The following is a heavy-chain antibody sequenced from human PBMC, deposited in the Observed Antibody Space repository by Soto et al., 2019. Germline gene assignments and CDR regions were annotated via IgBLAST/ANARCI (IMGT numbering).Heavy chain of an antibody. J-gene: IGHJ6*02. CDR1: GYSFTSYW. V-gene: IGHV5-10-1*01. D-gene: IGHD3-10*01. CDR3: ARRPYCSSYYSSSGMDA. CDR2: IDPSDSYT. Sequence: PGESLKISCKGSGYSFTSYWISWVRQMPGKGLEWMGRIDPSDSYTNYSPSFQGHVTISADKSISTAYLQWSSLKASGTAMYYCARRPYCSSYYSSSGMDAWGQGTTVTVSS.